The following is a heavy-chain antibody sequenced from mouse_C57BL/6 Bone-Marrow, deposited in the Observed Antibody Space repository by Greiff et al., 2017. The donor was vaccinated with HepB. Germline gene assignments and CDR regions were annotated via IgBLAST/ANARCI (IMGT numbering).Heavy chain of an antibody. CDR2: IDPETGGT. CDR3: TRMNYYGSCFDY. V-gene: IGHV1-15*01. D-gene: IGHD1-1*01. J-gene: IGHJ2*01. CDR1: GYTFTDYE. Sequence: QVQLQQSGAELVRPGASVTLSCKASGYTFTDYEMHWVKQTPVHGLEWIGAIDPETGGTAYNQKFKGKAILTADKSSSTAYMGLRSLTSEDSAVYYCTRMNYYGSCFDYWGQGTTLTVSS.